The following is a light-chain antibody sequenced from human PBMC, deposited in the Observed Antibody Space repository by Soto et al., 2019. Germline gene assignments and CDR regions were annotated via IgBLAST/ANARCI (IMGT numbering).Light chain of an antibody. V-gene: IGKV1-39*01. CDR1: PTISTY. CDR2: AAS. Sequence: DIQMTQSPSSLSASVGDRITITCRASPTISTYLNWYQQKPGKAPKLLISAASRLQSGDPSRFSGSGSGTEFTLTISSLQPEAFATYYCQQRHGIPYIFGQGTKVEI. CDR3: QQRHGIPYI. J-gene: IGKJ2*01.